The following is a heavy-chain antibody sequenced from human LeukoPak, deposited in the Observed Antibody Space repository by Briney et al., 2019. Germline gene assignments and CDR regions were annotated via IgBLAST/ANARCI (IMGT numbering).Heavy chain of an antibody. J-gene: IGHJ4*02. V-gene: IGHV3-23*01. CDR1: GFTFSSYA. D-gene: IGHD5-18*01. CDR2: ISGSGGST. CDR3: AKGKGIQLWLLDY. Sequence: GGSLRLSCAASGFTFSSYAMSWVRQAPGKGLEWVSAISGSGGSTYYADSVKGRFTISRDNSKNTLYLQMNGLRAEDTAVYYCAKGKGIQLWLLDYWGQGTLVTVSS.